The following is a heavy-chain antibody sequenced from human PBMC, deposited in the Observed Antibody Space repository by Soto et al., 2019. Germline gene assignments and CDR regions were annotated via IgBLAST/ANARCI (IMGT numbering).Heavy chain of an antibody. J-gene: IGHJ4*02. CDR2: ISYDGSKK. V-gene: IGHV3-30*18. Sequence: QVQLVESGGGVVQTGTSLRLSCAASGFTFSSYGMHWVRQAPGKGLEWVAVISYDGSKKYYADSVEDRFTISRDNSKNTVFLQMNSLRAEDTAVYYCAKDEGSGWYAPFDYWGQGTLVTVPS. D-gene: IGHD6-19*01. CDR1: GFTFSSYG. CDR3: AKDEGSGWYAPFDY.